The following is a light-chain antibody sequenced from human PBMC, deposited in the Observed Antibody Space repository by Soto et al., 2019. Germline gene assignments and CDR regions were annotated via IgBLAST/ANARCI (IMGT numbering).Light chain of an antibody. Sequence: QSVLTQPASVSGSPGQSITISCTGTSSDVGAYNYVSWYQQFPGKAPKLMIYDVSDRPSGVSNRFSGSKSGNTASLTISGLQAEDEADYYCSSYTSTSIVIFGGGTKVTVL. V-gene: IGLV2-14*01. CDR1: SSDVGAYNY. CDR2: DVS. CDR3: SSYTSTSIVI. J-gene: IGLJ2*01.